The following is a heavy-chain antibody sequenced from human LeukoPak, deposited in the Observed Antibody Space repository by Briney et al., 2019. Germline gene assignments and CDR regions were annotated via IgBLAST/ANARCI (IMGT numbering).Heavy chain of an antibody. CDR3: ARSERYNSGWYSYFDY. J-gene: IGHJ4*02. D-gene: IGHD6-19*01. CDR2: IYYSGST. V-gene: IGHV4-59*01. Sequence: PSETLSLTCTVSVGSISTYYWSWIRQPPGKGLEWIGYIYYSGSTNYNPSLKSRVTISVDTSKNQFSLNLSSVTAADTAVYYCARSERYNSGWYSYFDYWGQGTL. CDR1: VGSISTYY.